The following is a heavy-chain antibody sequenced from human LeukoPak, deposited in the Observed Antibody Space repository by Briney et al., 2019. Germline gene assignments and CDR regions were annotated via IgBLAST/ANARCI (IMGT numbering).Heavy chain of an antibody. V-gene: IGHV3-21*01. Sequence: PGGSLRLSRAASGFTFSSYSMNWVRQAPGKGLEGVSSISSSSSYIYYADSVKGRFTISRDNAKNSLYLQMNSLRAEDTAVYYCARDQGGFSDYWGQGTLVTVSS. J-gene: IGHJ4*02. CDR3: ARDQGGFSDY. CDR2: ISSSSSYI. D-gene: IGHD5-12*01. CDR1: GFTFSSYS.